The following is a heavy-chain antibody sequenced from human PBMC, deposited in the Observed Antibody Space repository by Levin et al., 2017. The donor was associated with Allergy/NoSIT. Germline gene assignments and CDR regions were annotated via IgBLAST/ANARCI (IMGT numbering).Heavy chain of an antibody. V-gene: IGHV3-48*03. J-gene: IGHJ4*02. Sequence: GESLKISCAASEFTFSSYEMNWVRRAPGKGLEWVSYISSTGSTIYSADSVKGRFTISRDNAKNSLYLHMNSLRAEDTAVYYCARQLGNFWSGYNYFDYWGQGTLVTVSS. CDR1: EFTFSSYE. D-gene: IGHD3-3*01. CDR2: ISSTGSTI. CDR3: ARQLGNFWSGYNYFDY.